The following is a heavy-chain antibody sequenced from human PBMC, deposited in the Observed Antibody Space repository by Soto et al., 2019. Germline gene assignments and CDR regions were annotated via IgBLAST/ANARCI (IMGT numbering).Heavy chain of an antibody. CDR2: FTTSGDFT. Sequence: EVLLLDSGGALVQPGGSLRLSCATSGFTFSNHAMSCVRQAPGKGLEWVSTFTTSGDFTYYPDSVKGRFTISRYNSTGTLYLPMNSLRVEDTAVCCCARLVREWGQGTRVTVSS. CDR1: GFTFSNHA. CDR3: ARLVRE. V-gene: IGHV3-23*01. J-gene: IGHJ4*02. D-gene: IGHD6-6*01.